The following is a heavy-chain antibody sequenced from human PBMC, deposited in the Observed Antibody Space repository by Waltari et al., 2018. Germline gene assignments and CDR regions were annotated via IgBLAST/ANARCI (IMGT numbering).Heavy chain of an antibody. CDR1: GYLINSGYY. J-gene: IGHJ4*02. Sequence: QVQLQESGPGLVRPSETLSLTCVVSGYLINSGYYWGWVRQTPGKGLQWIGSIYHGGITYYNPALKSRLTLSVDQSRNQFSLKLTSVTAADTAIYYCVRSGLGYCTSSTCYKNDDWGQGTLVTVSS. CDR2: IYHGGIT. CDR3: VRSGLGYCTSSTCYKNDD. V-gene: IGHV4-38-2*01. D-gene: IGHD2-2*02.